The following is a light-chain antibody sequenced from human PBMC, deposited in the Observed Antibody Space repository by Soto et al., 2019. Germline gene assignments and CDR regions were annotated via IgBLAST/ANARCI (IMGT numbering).Light chain of an antibody. J-gene: IGLJ1*01. CDR3: CSSVGSYV. CDR2: EVT. V-gene: IGLV2-23*02. Sequence: QSVLNQPASVSGSPGQSATISCTATSSDVENYKLVSWYQQHPGKAPKLIIYEVTKRPSGVSNRFPGSKSANTASLTISGLQPEDEADYYCCSSVGSYVFGTGTKVTVL. CDR1: SSDVENYKL.